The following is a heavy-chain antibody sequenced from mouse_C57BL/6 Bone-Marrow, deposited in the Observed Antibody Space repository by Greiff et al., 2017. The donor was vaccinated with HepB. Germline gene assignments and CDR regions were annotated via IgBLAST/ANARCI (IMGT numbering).Heavy chain of an antibody. CDR3: ARRGLYYYGSRYFDV. V-gene: IGHV3-6*01. CDR1: GYSITSGYY. D-gene: IGHD1-1*01. J-gene: IGHJ1*03. CDR2: ISYDGSN. Sequence: EVKLMESGPGLVKPSQSLSLTCSVTGYSITSGYYWNWIRQFPGNKLEWMGYISYDGSNNYNPSLKNRISITRDTSKNQFFLKLNSVTTEDTATYYCARRGLYYYGSRYFDVWGTGTTVTVSS.